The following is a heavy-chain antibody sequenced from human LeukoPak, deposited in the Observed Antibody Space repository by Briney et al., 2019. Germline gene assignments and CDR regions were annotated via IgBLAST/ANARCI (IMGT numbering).Heavy chain of an antibody. CDR2: IWYDGSNK. CDR3: ARGSGSPFDYFDY. Sequence: GGSLRLSCAPSGVTFSSYGMHWVRQAPGKGLEWVAVIWYDGSNKYYADSVKGRFTISRDNSKNTLYLQMNSLRAEDTAVYYCARGSGSPFDYFDYWGQGTLVTVSS. V-gene: IGHV3-33*08. J-gene: IGHJ4*02. CDR1: GVTFSSYG. D-gene: IGHD1-26*01.